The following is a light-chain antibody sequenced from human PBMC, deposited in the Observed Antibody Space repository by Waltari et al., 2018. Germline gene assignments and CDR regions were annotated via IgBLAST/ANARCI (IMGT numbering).Light chain of an antibody. CDR2: DAS. Sequence: EIVLTQSPATLSLSPGARATISCRASQCVSSYLAWYQQKPGQAPRLLIYDASNRATGIPARFSGSGSGTDFTLTISSLEPEDFAVYYCQQRSNWPPFTFGPGTKVDIK. V-gene: IGKV3-11*01. CDR1: QCVSSY. CDR3: QQRSNWPPFT. J-gene: IGKJ3*01.